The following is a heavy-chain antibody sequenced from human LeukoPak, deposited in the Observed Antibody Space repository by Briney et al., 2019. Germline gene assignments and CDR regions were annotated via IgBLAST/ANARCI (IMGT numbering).Heavy chain of an antibody. J-gene: IGHJ6*02. CDR3: ARGGAYARNGMDV. V-gene: IGHV3-53*01. CDR1: GFTVSSNY. CDR2: IYIGGST. D-gene: IGHD5-12*01. Sequence: TGGSLRLSCAASGFTVSSNYMSWVSQAPGKGLDWVSVIYIGGSTHYADSVKGRFTISRDNSKNTLYLQMNSLRAEDTAVYYCARGGAYARNGMDVWGQGTTVTVSS.